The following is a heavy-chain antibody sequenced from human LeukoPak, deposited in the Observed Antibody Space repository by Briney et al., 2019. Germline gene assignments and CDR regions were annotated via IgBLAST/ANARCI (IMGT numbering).Heavy chain of an antibody. CDR2: ISYDGSNK. D-gene: IGHD1-20*01. Sequence: PGGSLRLSCAASGFTFSSYAMHWVRQAPGKGLEWVAVISYDGSNKYYADSVKGRFTSSRDNSKNTLYLQMNSLRAEDTAVYYCARDSITGTTDGNWFDPWGQGTLVTVSS. V-gene: IGHV3-30*01. J-gene: IGHJ5*02. CDR3: ARDSITGTTDGNWFDP. CDR1: GFTFSSYA.